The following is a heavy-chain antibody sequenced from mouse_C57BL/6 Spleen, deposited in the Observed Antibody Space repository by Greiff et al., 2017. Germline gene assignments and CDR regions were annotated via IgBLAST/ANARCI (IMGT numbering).Heavy chain of an antibody. D-gene: IGHD1-1*01. V-gene: IGHV14-1*01. CDR3: TFIITVVANYYFDY. J-gene: IGHJ2*01. CDR1: GFNIKDYY. Sequence: EVQLQQSGAELVRPGASVKLSCTASGFNIKDYYMHWVKQRPEQGLEWIGRIDPEDGDTEYAPKFQGKATMTADTSSNTAYLQLSSLTSEDTAVYYCTFIITVVANYYFDYWGQGTTLTVSS. CDR2: IDPEDGDT.